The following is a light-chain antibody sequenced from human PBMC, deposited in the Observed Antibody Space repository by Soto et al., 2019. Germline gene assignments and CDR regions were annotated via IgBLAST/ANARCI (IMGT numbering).Light chain of an antibody. Sequence: DVQMTQSPSTLSASVGDRVTITCRASQSVNNWLAWYQQKPGKAPKLLIYKASKIETGVPSRFSGSGSGTEFTLTISSLQPDDFATYYCHQYYTYSRTFGQGTKVEIE. CDR3: HQYYTYSRT. CDR2: KAS. V-gene: IGKV1-5*03. J-gene: IGKJ1*01. CDR1: QSVNNW.